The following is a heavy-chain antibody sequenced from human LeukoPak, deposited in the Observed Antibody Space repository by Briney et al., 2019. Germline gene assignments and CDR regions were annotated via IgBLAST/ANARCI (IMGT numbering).Heavy chain of an antibody. CDR2: ISWNSGSI. CDR1: GFTFDDYA. Sequence: GGSLRLSCAASGFTFDDYAMHWVRQAPGKGLEWVSGISWNSGSIGYADSVKGRFTIPRDNAKNSLYLQMNSLRAEDMALYYCAKDSETRGLLWFGAFDYWGQGTLVTVSS. CDR3: AKDSETRGLLWFGAFDY. J-gene: IGHJ4*02. V-gene: IGHV3-9*03. D-gene: IGHD3-10*01.